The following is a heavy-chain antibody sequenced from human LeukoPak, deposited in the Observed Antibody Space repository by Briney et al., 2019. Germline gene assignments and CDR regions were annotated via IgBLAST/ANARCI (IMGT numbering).Heavy chain of an antibody. CDR2: IYYSGST. CDR1: GGSISSYY. CDR3: ARVNRHDAFDI. D-gene: IGHD1-14*01. J-gene: IGHJ3*02. Sequence: PSETLSLTCTVSGGSISSYYWSWIRQPPGKGLEWIGYIYYSGSTNYNPSLKSRVTISVDTSKNQFSLKLSSVTAADTAVYYCARVNRHDAFDIWGQGTMVTVSS. V-gene: IGHV4-59*01.